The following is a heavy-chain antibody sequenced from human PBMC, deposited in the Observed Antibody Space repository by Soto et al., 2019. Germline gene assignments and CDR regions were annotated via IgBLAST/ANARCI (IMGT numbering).Heavy chain of an antibody. CDR2: IIPILGIA. Sequence: SVKVSCKDSGGTLSSYTISWVRQAKEQGLEWMGRIIPILGIANYAQKFQGWVTMTRDTSISTAYMELSRLRSDDTAVYYCARDYYDILTGPDSNAFDIWGQGTMVTVSS. CDR1: GGTLSSYT. D-gene: IGHD3-9*01. J-gene: IGHJ3*02. V-gene: IGHV1-69*04. CDR3: ARDYYDILTGPDSNAFDI.